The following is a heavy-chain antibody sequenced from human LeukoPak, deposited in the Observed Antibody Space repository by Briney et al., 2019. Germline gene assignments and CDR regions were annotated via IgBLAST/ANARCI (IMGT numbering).Heavy chain of an antibody. V-gene: IGHV4-59*08. Sequence: SETLSLTCAVSGGSMSGFYWSWIRQTPGTGLEWMGYILDTGNTRYNPSLGSRIAISVDTSRNQFSLNLNSLTATDTAVYFCARHYVSKNYFEFWGRGILVSVSS. CDR3: ARHYVSKNYFEF. CDR1: GGSMSGFY. J-gene: IGHJ4*02. D-gene: IGHD3-10*02. CDR2: ILDTGNT.